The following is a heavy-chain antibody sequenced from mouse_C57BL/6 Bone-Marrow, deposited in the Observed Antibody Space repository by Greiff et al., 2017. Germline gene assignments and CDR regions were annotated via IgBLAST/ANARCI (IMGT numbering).Heavy chain of an antibody. CDR3: ASSVLWLRRYYAMDY. CDR2: IHPNSGST. CDR1: GYTFTSYW. Sequence: VQLQQPGAELVKPGASVKLSCKASGYTFTSYWMHWVKQRPGQGLEWIGMIHPNSGSTNYNEKFKSKATLTVDKSSSTAYMQLSILSSEDSAVYSCASSVLWLRRYYAMDYWGQGTSVTVSS. D-gene: IGHD2-2*01. V-gene: IGHV1-64*01. J-gene: IGHJ4*01.